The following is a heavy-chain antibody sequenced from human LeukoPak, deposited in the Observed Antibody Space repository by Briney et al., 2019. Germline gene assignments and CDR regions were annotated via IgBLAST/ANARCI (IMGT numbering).Heavy chain of an antibody. D-gene: IGHD4-23*01. J-gene: IGHJ4*02. V-gene: IGHV1-18*01. CDR3: ARVKATVVSGVVDY. CDR1: GYTFTSYG. Sequence: VASVKVSCKASGYTFTSYGISWVRQAPGQGLEWMGWNSAYNGNTNYAQKLQGRVTMTTDTSTSTAYMELRSLRSDDTAVYYCARVKATVVSGVVDYWGQGTLVTVSS. CDR2: NSAYNGNT.